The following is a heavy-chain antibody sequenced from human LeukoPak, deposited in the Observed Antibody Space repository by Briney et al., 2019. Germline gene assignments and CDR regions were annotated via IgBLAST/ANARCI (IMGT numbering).Heavy chain of an antibody. Sequence: SETLSLTCTVFGDTIRTSFYYWDWIRQSPGKGLEWIGYIYYSGSTYYNPSLKSRVTISVDTSKNQFSLRLSSVTAADTAVYYCARGVQQLPSDYWGQGTLVTVSS. CDR3: ARGVQQLPSDY. J-gene: IGHJ4*02. CDR1: GDTIRTSFYY. V-gene: IGHV4-30-4*08. D-gene: IGHD6-13*01. CDR2: IYYSGST.